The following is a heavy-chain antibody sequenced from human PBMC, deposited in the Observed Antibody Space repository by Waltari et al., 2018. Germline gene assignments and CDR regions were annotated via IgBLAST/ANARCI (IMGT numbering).Heavy chain of an antibody. Sequence: QVQLVQSGAEVKKPGASVKVSCKASGYTFTSYYMHWVRQAPGQGLEWMGIINPSGGSTSYAQKFQGRVTMTRDTSTSTVYMELSSLRSEDTAVYYCARDLEPTPSYYYDTSHWGQGTLVTVSS. V-gene: IGHV1-46*01. CDR1: GYTFTSYY. J-gene: IGHJ4*02. CDR3: ARDLEPTPSYYYDTSH. CDR2: INPSGGST. D-gene: IGHD3-22*01.